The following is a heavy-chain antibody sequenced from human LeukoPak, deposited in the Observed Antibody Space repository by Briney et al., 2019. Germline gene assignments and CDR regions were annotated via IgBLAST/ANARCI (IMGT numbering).Heavy chain of an antibody. D-gene: IGHD3-10*01. CDR2: ISSSSSYI. J-gene: IGHJ4*02. V-gene: IGHV3-21*01. Sequence: GGFLRFSCAASGFTFSSYAMSWVRQAPGKGLEWVSSISSSSSYIYYADSVKGRFTISRDNAKNSLYLQMNSLRAEDTAVYYCATLPLTMVRGVPSDKVPPLDYWGQGTLVTVSS. CDR1: GFTFSSYA. CDR3: ATLPLTMVRGVPSDKVPPLDY.